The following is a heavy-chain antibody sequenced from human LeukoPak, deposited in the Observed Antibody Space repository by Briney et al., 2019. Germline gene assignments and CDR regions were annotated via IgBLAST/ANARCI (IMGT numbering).Heavy chain of an antibody. CDR1: GFTFSSYA. CDR3: ARDGDSSGYYSSSGSFIDY. CDR2: ISYDGSNK. J-gene: IGHJ4*02. Sequence: GGSLRLSCAASGFTFSSYAMHWVRQAPGKGLEWVAVISYDGSNKYYADSVKGRFTISRDNSKNTLYLQMNSLRAEDTAVYYCARDGDSSGYYSSSGSFIDYWGQGTLVTVPS. D-gene: IGHD3-22*01. V-gene: IGHV3-30-3*01.